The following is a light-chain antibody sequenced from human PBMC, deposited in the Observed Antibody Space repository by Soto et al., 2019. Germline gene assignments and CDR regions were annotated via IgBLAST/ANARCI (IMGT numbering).Light chain of an antibody. CDR1: QSVSSSY. CDR3: QQSGSSPPYT. Sequence: EIVLTQSPGTLSLSPGERATLSCRASQSVSSSYLAWYQQKPGQAPRLLIYGASGRATGIPDRFSGSGSGTDFPLTISRLEPEDFAVYYCQQSGSSPPYTFGQGTKLEIK. CDR2: GAS. J-gene: IGKJ2*01. V-gene: IGKV3-20*01.